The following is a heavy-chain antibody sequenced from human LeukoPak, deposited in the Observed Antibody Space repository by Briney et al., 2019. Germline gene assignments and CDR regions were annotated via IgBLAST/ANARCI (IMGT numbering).Heavy chain of an antibody. CDR1: GFTFSNYG. CDR2: IRFDGSNE. Sequence: GRSLRLSCAASGFTFSNYGIHWVRQAPGKGLEWVAFIRFDGSNEYYADSVKGRFTISRDNSKNTLYLQMNRLRAEDTAVYYCAKDTTTVTGHAFDIWGQGTMVTVSS. V-gene: IGHV3-30*02. CDR3: AKDTTTVTGHAFDI. J-gene: IGHJ3*02. D-gene: IGHD4-17*01.